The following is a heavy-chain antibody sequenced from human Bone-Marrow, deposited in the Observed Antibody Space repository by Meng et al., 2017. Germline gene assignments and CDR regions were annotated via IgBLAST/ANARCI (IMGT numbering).Heavy chain of an antibody. CDR2: INPNSGGT. CDR1: GYTFTGYY. J-gene: IGHJ5*02. Sequence: ASVKVSCKASGYTFTGYYMHWVRQAPGQGLEWMGWINPNSGGTNYAQKFQGRVTMTRDTSISTAYMELSRLRSDDTAVYYCAINTCSSTSCYVMGGWFAPWGHGTQVTVSS. D-gene: IGHD2-2*01. CDR3: AINTCSSTSCYVMGGWFAP. V-gene: IGHV1-2*02.